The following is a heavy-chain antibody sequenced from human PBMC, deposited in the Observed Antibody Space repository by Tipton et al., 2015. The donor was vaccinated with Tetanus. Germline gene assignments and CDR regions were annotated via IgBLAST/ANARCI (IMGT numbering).Heavy chain of an antibody. CDR3: AIEDYGDYYL. CDR2: IYSGGST. Sequence: CAASGFTVSSNYMSWVRQAPGKGLEWVSVIYSGGSTYYADSVKGRFTISRDNSKNTLYLQMNSLRAEDTAVYYCAIEDYGDYYLWGQGTLVTVSS. V-gene: IGHV3-53*01. D-gene: IGHD4-17*01. CDR1: GFTVSSNY. J-gene: IGHJ5*02.